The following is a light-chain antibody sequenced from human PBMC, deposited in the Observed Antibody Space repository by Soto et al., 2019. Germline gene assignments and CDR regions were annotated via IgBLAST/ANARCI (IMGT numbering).Light chain of an antibody. Sequence: QSVLTQPASVSGSPGQSITFSCTGTSGDVGNYNLVSWYQQHPGKAPKLMIYEVNKWPSGVSNRFSGSKSGNTASLTISGLQAEDEADYFCCSYAGTVAYVFGTGTKVTVL. CDR2: EVN. CDR1: SGDVGNYNL. V-gene: IGLV2-23*02. CDR3: CSYAGTVAYV. J-gene: IGLJ1*01.